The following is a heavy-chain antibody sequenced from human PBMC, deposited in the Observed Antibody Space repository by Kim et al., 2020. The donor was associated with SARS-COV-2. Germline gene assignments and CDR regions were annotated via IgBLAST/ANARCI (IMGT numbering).Heavy chain of an antibody. V-gene: IGHV3-33*03. Sequence: GALRLSCVASGFTFSTHGMYWVRQGPGKGLEWVAYIWYDGSNEDYGDSVKGRFTISRDNSKRTLYLEMNSLRVDDTAVYYCAKGVAAAGYYGMDVWGQGTTVIVSS. D-gene: IGHD6-13*01. CDR3: AKGVAAAGYYGMDV. CDR1: GFTFSTHG. J-gene: IGHJ6*02. CDR2: IWYDGSNE.